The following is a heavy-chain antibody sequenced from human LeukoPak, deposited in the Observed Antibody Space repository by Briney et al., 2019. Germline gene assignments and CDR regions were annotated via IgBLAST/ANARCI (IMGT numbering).Heavy chain of an antibody. CDR2: ISSSSSYI. Sequence: GGSLRLSCAASGFTFSSYSMSWVRQAPGKGLEWVSSISSSSSYIYYADSVKGRFTISRDNAKNSLYLQMNSLRAEDTAVYYCATLVRGVNVDYWGQGTLVTVSS. CDR1: GFTFSSYS. J-gene: IGHJ4*02. CDR3: ATLVRGVNVDY. V-gene: IGHV3-21*01. D-gene: IGHD3-10*01.